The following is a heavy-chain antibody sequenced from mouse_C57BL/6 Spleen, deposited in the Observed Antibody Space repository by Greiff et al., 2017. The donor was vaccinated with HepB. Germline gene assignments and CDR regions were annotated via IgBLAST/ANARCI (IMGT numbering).Heavy chain of an antibody. CDR1: GYTFTDYE. V-gene: IGHV1-15*01. CDR3: TRGRTAQATDY. CDR2: IDPETGGT. Sequence: QVQLKESGAELVRPGASVTLSCKASGYTFTDYEMHWVKQTPVHGLEWIGAIDPETGGTAYNQKFKGKAILTADKSSSTAYMELRSLTSEDSAVYYCTRGRTAQATDYWGQGTTLTVSS. D-gene: IGHD3-2*02. J-gene: IGHJ2*01.